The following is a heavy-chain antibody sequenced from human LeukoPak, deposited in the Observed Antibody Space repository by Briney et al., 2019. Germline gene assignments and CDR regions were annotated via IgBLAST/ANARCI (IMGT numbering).Heavy chain of an antibody. V-gene: IGHV3-64D*09. CDR3: VKGGQYSSSSHFDY. CDR1: GFTISIYA. Sequence: GGSLRLSCSASGFTISIYAMHWVRQAPGKGLEYVSGISSKGVSTYHADSVKGRFTISRDNSKDTMFLQMSSLRPEDTAVYYCVKGGQYSSSSHFDYWGQGTLVTVSS. CDR2: ISSKGVST. D-gene: IGHD6-6*01. J-gene: IGHJ4*02.